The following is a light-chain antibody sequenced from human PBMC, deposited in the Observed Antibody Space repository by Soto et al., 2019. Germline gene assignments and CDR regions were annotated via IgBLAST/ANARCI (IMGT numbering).Light chain of an antibody. CDR2: DAS. CDR1: QSVSSY. CDR3: QQRSTWPHPT. J-gene: IGKJ3*01. Sequence: EIVLTQSPATLSLSPGERATLSCRASQSVSSYLAWYQQKPGQAPRLLIYDASNRATGIPARFSGSGSGTDFTLTISSLEPEDFAVYYCQQRSTWPHPTFGPGTKVDIK. V-gene: IGKV3-11*01.